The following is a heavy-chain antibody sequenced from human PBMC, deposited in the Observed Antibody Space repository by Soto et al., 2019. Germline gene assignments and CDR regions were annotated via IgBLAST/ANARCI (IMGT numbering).Heavy chain of an antibody. CDR3: ARVNNWNYYSYMDV. V-gene: IGHV3-13*01. J-gene: IGHJ6*03. Sequence: GGSLRLSCAASGFTFSSYDMHWVRQATGKGLEWVSAIGTAGDTYYPGSVKGRFTISRENAKNSLYLQMNSLRAGDTAVYYCARVNNWNYYSYMDVWGKGTTVTVSS. CDR2: IGTAGDT. D-gene: IGHD1-20*01. CDR1: GFTFSSYD.